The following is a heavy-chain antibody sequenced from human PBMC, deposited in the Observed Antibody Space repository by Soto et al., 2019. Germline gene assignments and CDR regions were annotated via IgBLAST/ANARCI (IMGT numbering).Heavy chain of an antibody. CDR3: AKDRADGEFDY. Sequence: PGGSLRLSCAASGFTFSSYGMHWVRQAPGKGLEWVAVISYDGSNKYYADSVKGRFTISRDNSKNTLYLQMNSLRAEDTAVYYCAKDRADGEFDYWGQGTLVTVSS. V-gene: IGHV3-30*18. J-gene: IGHJ4*02. CDR2: ISYDGSNK. CDR1: GFTFSSYG. D-gene: IGHD7-27*01.